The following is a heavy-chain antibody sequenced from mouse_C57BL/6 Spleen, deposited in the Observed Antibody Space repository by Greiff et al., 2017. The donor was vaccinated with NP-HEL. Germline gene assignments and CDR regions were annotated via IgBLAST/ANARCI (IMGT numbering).Heavy chain of an antibody. CDR2: IDPSDSYT. D-gene: IGHD4-1*01. CDR1: GYTFTSYW. CDR3: AILLGFFDY. V-gene: IGHV1-69*01. J-gene: IGHJ2*01. Sequence: QVQLQQPGAELVMPGASVKLSCKASGYTFTSYWMHWVKQRPGQGLEWIGEIDPSDSYTNYNQKFKGKSTLTVDKSSSTAYMQLSSLTSEDSAVYYCAILLGFFDYWGQGTTLTVSS.